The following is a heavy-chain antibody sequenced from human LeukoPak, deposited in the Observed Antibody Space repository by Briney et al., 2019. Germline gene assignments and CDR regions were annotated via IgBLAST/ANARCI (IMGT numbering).Heavy chain of an antibody. D-gene: IGHD2-21*02. CDR3: ARDAAVTATRAGFDY. J-gene: IGHJ4*02. V-gene: IGHV3-11*01. CDR2: ISSSGGSA. CDR1: GFTFSDYY. Sequence: KAGGSLRLSCAASGFTFSDYYMSWIRQAPGKGLESISYISSSGGSADYADSVKDRFTISRDNAKNALFLQMNSLRAEDTAVYYCARDAAVTATRAGFDYWGQGTLVTVSS.